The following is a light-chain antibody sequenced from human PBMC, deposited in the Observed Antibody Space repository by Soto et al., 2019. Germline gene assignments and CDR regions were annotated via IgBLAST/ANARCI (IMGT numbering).Light chain of an antibody. CDR2: EDS. J-gene: IGLJ1*01. CDR1: SSDVGGYNY. V-gene: IGLV2-14*01. CDR3: SSYTSSSTLGV. Sequence: QSALTQPASVSGSPGQSITISCTGTSSDVGGYNYVSWYQQHRGKAPKLMIYEDSNRPSGVSNRFSGSKSGNTASLTISGRQAEDEADYYCSSYTSSSTLGVFGTGTKLTVL.